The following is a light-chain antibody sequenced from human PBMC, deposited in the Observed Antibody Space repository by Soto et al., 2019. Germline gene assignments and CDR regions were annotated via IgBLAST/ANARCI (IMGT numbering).Light chain of an antibody. J-gene: IGLJ1*01. CDR3: NSYTSSSTI. V-gene: IGLV2-14*01. CDR2: DVS. CDR1: SSDVGGYNY. Sequence: QSVLTQPASVSGSPGQSITISCTGTSSDVGGYNYVSWYQQHPGKAPKLMIYDVSNRPSGVYKRFSGSKSGNTASLTISGIQAEDEADYSCNSYTSSSTIFGTGTTVTVL.